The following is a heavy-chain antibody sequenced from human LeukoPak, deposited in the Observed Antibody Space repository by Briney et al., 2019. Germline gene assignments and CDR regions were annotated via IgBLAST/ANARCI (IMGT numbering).Heavy chain of an antibody. Sequence: GGSLRLSCAASGFTFSSYWMSWVRQAPGKGLEWVANIKQDGSEKYYVDSVKGRFTISRDNAKNSLYLQMNSLRAEDTAVYYCARRTDVWGAGYYFDYWGQGTLVTVSS. D-gene: IGHD3-16*01. CDR1: GFTFSSYW. CDR2: IKQDGSEK. V-gene: IGHV3-7*01. CDR3: ARRTDVWGAGYYFDY. J-gene: IGHJ4*02.